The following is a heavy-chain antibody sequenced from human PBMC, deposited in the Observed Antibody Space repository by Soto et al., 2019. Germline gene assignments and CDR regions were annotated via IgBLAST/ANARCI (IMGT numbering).Heavy chain of an antibody. Sequence: GGSLRLSCAASGFTFSIYSMNWVRQAPGKGLEWVGRIKSKTDGGTTDYAAPVKGRFTISRDDSKNTLYLQMNSLKIEDTAVYYCTHDYGDYRYYFDYWGPGILVTVSS. CDR1: GFTFSIYS. CDR2: IKSKTDGGTT. V-gene: IGHV3-15*07. CDR3: THDYGDYRYYFDY. J-gene: IGHJ4*02. D-gene: IGHD4-17*01.